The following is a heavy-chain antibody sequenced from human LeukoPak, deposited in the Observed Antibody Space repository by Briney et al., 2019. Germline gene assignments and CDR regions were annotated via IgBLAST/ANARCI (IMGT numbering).Heavy chain of an antibody. CDR3: ATIAAAGGDAFDI. Sequence: PGGSLRLSCAASGFTFSDYYMSWIRQAPGKGLEGVSYISSSGSTIYYADSVKGRFTISRDNAKNSLYLQMNSLRAEDTAVYYCATIAAAGGDAFDIWGQGTMVTVSS. V-gene: IGHV3-11*01. CDR1: GFTFSDYY. D-gene: IGHD6-13*01. J-gene: IGHJ3*02. CDR2: ISSSGSTI.